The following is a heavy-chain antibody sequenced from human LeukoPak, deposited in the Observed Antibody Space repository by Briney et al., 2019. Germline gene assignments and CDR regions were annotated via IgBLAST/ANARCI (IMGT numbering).Heavy chain of an antibody. CDR1: GGTFSSYA. V-gene: IGHV1-69*04. D-gene: IGHD4-17*01. CDR3: ARNDYGDPYYFDY. CDR2: IIPILGIA. J-gene: IGHJ4*02. Sequence: WASVKVSCKASGGTFSSYAISWVRQAPGQGLGWMGRIIPILGIANYAQKFQGRVTITADKSTSTAYMELSSLRSEDTAVYYCARNDYGDPYYFDYWGQGTLVTVSS.